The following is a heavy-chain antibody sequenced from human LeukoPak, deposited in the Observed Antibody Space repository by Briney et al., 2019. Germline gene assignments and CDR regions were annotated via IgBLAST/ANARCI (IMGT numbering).Heavy chain of an antibody. CDR2: IKQDGSEK. J-gene: IGHJ4*02. CDR3: ARDTGSNYDFWSGYSN. CDR1: GFTFSSYW. V-gene: IGHV3-7*01. Sequence: GGSLRLSCAASGFTFSSYWMSWVRQAPGKGLEWVANIKQDGSEKYYVDSVKGRFTISRDNAKNSLYLQVNSLRAEDTAVYYCARDTGSNYDFWSGYSNWGQGTLVTVSS. D-gene: IGHD3-3*01.